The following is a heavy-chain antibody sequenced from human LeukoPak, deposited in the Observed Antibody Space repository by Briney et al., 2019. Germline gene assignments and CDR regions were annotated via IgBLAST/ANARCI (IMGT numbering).Heavy chain of an antibody. D-gene: IGHD6-19*01. J-gene: IGHJ4*02. Sequence: SETLSLTCIVSGGSISSYYWSWMRQPAEKGLEWIGRIYSSGNTNYNPSLKSRVTMSVDTSKNQFSLNLSSVTAADTAVYYCARGPRSSDWYSIDYWGQGTLVTVSS. CDR1: GGSISSYY. V-gene: IGHV4-4*07. CDR3: ARGPRSSDWYSIDY. CDR2: IYSSGNT.